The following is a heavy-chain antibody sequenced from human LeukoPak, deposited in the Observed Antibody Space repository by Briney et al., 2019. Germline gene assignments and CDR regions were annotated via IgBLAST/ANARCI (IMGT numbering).Heavy chain of an antibody. V-gene: IGHV3-11*04. D-gene: IGHD2-2*01. Sequence: GGSLRLSCAASGFNFSDYYMSWIRQAPGKGLEWVSYISSSGSTIYYADSVKGRFTISRDNAKNSLYLQMNSLRAEDTAVYYCANRGQLLSFDYWGQGTLVTVSS. CDR3: ANRGQLLSFDY. CDR2: ISSSGSTI. CDR1: GFNFSDYY. J-gene: IGHJ4*02.